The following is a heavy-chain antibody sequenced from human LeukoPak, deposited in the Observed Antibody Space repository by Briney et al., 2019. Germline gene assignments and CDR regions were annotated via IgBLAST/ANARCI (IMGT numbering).Heavy chain of an antibody. CDR3: ARGKGYGYTPEPFDS. Sequence: SETLSLTCTVSGGSVSSASYYWNWIRQPAGKGLEWIGRIYTSGNTNYNPSLKSRVTISVDTSRNQFSLKLSSVTAADTAVYYCARGKGYGYTPEPFDSWGQGTLVTVSS. V-gene: IGHV4-61*02. CDR1: GGSVSSASYY. D-gene: IGHD5-18*01. CDR2: IYTSGNT. J-gene: IGHJ4*02.